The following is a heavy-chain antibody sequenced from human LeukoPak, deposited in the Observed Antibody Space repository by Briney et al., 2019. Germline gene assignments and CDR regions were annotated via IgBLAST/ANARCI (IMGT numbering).Heavy chain of an antibody. CDR3: ARDTPDSSGHFDAFDI. D-gene: IGHD3-22*01. J-gene: IGHJ3*02. Sequence: SETLSLTCTVSGGSISSYYWSWIRRPAGKGLEWIGRVYTSGSTNYNPSLKSRVTMSVDTSKNQFSLKLSSVTAADTAVYYCARDTPDSSGHFDAFDIWGQGTMVTVSS. V-gene: IGHV4-4*07. CDR2: VYTSGST. CDR1: GGSISSYY.